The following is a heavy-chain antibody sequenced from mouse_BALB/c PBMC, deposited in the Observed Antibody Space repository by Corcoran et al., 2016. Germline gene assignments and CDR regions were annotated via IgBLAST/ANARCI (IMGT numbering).Heavy chain of an antibody. D-gene: IGHD2-3*01. CDR3: AGDYDGYWYFDV. J-gene: IGHJ1*01. Sequence: QMQLQESGPGLVKPSQSLFLACSITGFPITSGYYWIWIRQSPGKPLEWMGYITHSGETFYNPSLQSPISITRETSKNQLFLQLNSVTTEDTAMYYCAGDYDGYWYFDVWGAGTTVTVSS. V-gene: IGHV12-3*02. CDR2: ITHSGET. CDR1: GFPITSGYY.